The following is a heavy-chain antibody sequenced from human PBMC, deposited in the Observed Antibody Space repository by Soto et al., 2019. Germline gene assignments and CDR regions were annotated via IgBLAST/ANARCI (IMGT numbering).Heavy chain of an antibody. CDR1: GFTFSSYS. J-gene: IGHJ5*02. CDR2: ISSSSSTI. CDR3: ARHPERIAQIGWFDT. D-gene: IGHD6-13*01. Sequence: PGVSLRLSCAASGFTFSSYSMNWVRQAPGKGLEWVSYISSSSSTIYYADSVKGRFTISRDNAKNSLYLQMNSLRAEDTAVYYCARHPERIAQIGWFDTWGKGTLVTVSS. V-gene: IGHV3-48*01.